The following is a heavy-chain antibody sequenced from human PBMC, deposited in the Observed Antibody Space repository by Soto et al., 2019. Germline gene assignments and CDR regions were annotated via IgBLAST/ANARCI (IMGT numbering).Heavy chain of an antibody. V-gene: IGHV6-1*01. D-gene: IGHD1-26*01. J-gene: IGHJ5*02. CDR1: ADSASSNSAA. Sequence: SQTLSLTCAMSADSASSNSAAWNWISQSPSRGLKWLGRTYYRSKWYNDYAVSVKSRITINQDTSKNQFSLQLNSVTPEDTAVYYCARGGGPATNWFDPWGQGTLVTVSS. CDR3: ARGGGPATNWFDP. CDR2: TYYRSKWYN.